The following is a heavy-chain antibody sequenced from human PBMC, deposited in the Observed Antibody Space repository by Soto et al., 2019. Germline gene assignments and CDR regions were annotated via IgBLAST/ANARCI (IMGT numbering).Heavy chain of an antibody. J-gene: IGHJ4*02. CDR2: INHSGIT. CDR1: GGSIGGVGYS. Sequence: PSETLSLTCAVSGGSIGGVGYSWSWIRQPPGGGLEWIAEINHSGITNYNPSVESRVSMSVDTSKNQFSLRLYSVTAADTAVYYCVRGPYNYNSRYFDYWGQGALVTVSS. V-gene: IGHV4-30-2*01. CDR3: VRGPYNYNSRYFDY. D-gene: IGHD1-1*01.